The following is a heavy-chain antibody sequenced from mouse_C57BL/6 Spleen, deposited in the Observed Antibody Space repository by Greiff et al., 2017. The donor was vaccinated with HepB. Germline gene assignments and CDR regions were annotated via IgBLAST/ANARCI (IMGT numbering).Heavy chain of an antibody. CDR2: ISSGSSTI. J-gene: IGHJ3*01. Sequence: DVQLVESGGGLVKPGGSLKLSCAASGFTFSDYGMHWVRQAPEKGLEWVAYISSGSSTIYYADTVKGRFTISRDIAKNTLFLQMTSLRSEDTAMYYCARNYGTPAWFAYWGQGTLVTVSA. CDR3: ARNYGTPAWFAY. D-gene: IGHD1-1*01. V-gene: IGHV5-17*01. CDR1: GFTFSDYG.